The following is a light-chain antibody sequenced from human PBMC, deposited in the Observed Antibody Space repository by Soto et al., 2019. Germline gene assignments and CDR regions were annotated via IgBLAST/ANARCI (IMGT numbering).Light chain of an antibody. V-gene: IGKV1-5*01. J-gene: IGKJ1*01. CDR1: QSISTS. CDR3: QQYGSSSRT. Sequence: IQMTQSPSTLSASVGDRVTITCRATQSISTSLAWYQQKPGKAPNLLISGASNLESGVPSRFSGSGSGTDFTLTISRLEPEDFAVYYCQQYGSSSRTFGQGTKVDIK. CDR2: GAS.